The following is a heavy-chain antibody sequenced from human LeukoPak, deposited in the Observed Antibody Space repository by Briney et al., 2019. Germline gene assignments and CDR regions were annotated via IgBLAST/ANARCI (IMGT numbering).Heavy chain of an antibody. D-gene: IGHD3-10*01. V-gene: IGHV3-23*01. CDR2: ISGSGDST. J-gene: IGHJ2*01. CDR3: AKCGFGDFPRNWYFDL. Sequence: GSLRLSCVASGFTFSNYAMSWVRQAPGKGLEWVSGISGSGDSTYYADSVKGPFTMSRDKFKNTVYLQMNSLRAEDTAMYYCAKCGFGDFPRNWYFDLWGRGTLVTVSS. CDR1: GFTFSNYA.